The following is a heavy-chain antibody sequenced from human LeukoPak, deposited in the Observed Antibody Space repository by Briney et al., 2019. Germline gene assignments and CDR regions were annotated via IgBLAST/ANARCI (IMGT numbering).Heavy chain of an antibody. CDR1: GFTFSSYW. J-gene: IGHJ4*02. D-gene: IGHD1-26*01. CDR3: AKDSLHHILLVGATSSYFDY. CDR2: IKQDGSEK. Sequence: GGSLRLSCAASGFTFSSYWMSWVRQAPGKGLEWVANIKQDGSEKYYVDSVKGRFTISRDNAKNSLYLQMNSLRAEDTAVYYCAKDSLHHILLVGATSSYFDYWGQGTLVTVSS. V-gene: IGHV3-7*03.